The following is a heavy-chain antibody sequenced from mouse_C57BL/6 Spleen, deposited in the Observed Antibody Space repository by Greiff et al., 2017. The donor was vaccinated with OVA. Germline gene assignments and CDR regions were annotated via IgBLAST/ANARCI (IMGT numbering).Heavy chain of an antibody. D-gene: IGHD1-1*01. Sequence: QVQLQQPGAELVKPGASVKMSCKASGYTFTSYWITWVKQRPGQGLEWIGDIYPGSGSTNYNEKFKSKATLTVDTSSSTAYMQLSSLTSEDSAVYYCARAGITTVVATPYFDYWGQGTTLTVSS. CDR2: IYPGSGST. CDR1: GYTFTSYW. CDR3: ARAGITTVVATPYFDY. J-gene: IGHJ2*01. V-gene: IGHV1-55*01.